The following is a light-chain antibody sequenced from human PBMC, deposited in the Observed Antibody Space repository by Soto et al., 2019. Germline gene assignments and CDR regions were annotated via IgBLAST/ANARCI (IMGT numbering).Light chain of an antibody. V-gene: IGKV3-11*01. CDR3: QQRSNWPTIT. CDR1: QSVSSY. Sequence: ELVLTQSPATLSLSPGERATLSCRASQSVSSYLAWYQLKPGQAPRLLIYDASNRATGIPARFSGSGSGTDFTLTISSLEPEDFAVYYCQQRSNWPTITFGQGTRLEIK. J-gene: IGKJ5*01. CDR2: DAS.